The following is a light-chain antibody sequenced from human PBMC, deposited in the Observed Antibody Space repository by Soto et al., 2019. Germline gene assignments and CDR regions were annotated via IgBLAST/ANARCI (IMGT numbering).Light chain of an antibody. Sequence: PGERATLSCRASQSVSSSNLAWYQQKPAQAPRLLIYAASRRAPGIPERFSGSGSGTDFTLTISRLEPEAFAVYYCQQYLTSPKTFGQGTKVEIK. V-gene: IGKV3-20*01. CDR2: AAS. CDR3: QQYLTSPKT. J-gene: IGKJ1*01. CDR1: QSVSSSN.